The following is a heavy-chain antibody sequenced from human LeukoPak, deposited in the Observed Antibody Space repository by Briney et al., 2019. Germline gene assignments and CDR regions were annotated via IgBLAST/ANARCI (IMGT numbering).Heavy chain of an antibody. J-gene: IGHJ4*02. CDR3: AKSRGGTITHYFDY. CDR1: GFTFDDYA. CDR2: ISWNSGSI. V-gene: IGHV3-9*01. Sequence: PGVSLRLSCAASGFTFDDYAMHWVRQAPGKGLEWVSGISWNSGSIGYADSVKGRFTISRDNAKNSLYLQMNSLRAEDTALYYCAKSRGGTITHYFDYWGQGTLVTVSS. D-gene: IGHD5-24*01.